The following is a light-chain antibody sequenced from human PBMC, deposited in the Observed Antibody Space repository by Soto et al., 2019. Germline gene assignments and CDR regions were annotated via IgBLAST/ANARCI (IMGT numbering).Light chain of an antibody. Sequence: VVLTQSPGTLSLSPGERATLSCRASQSVTNNYVAWYQQKPGQAPRLLISGASNRATGTPDRFSGSGSGTDFTLVISRLEPDDFAVYYCQQYGGSPLVTFGGGTKVEIK. CDR1: QSVTNNY. CDR2: GAS. V-gene: IGKV3-20*01. J-gene: IGKJ4*01. CDR3: QQYGGSPLVT.